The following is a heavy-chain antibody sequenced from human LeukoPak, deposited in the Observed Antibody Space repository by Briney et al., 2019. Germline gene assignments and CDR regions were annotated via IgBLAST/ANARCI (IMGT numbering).Heavy chain of an antibody. CDR2: ISYSGST. J-gene: IGHJ5*02. D-gene: IGHD2-15*01. CDR3: ARLGSSWFDP. CDR1: GGSFSGYY. Sequence: SETLSLTCAVYGGSFSGYYWGWVRQPPGKGLGWIGTISYSGSTYYNPPLRSRVTISVDTSKDQFSLKLNSVTAADTAVYYCARLGSSWFDPWGQGTLVTVSS. V-gene: IGHV4-34*01.